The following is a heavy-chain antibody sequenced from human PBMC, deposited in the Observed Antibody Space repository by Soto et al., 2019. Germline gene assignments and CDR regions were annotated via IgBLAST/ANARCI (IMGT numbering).Heavy chain of an antibody. CDR1: GGSVSSGSYY. CDR3: ARSDCISPSCYSWDNWFDP. Sequence: QVQLQESGPGLVKPSETLSLTCTVSGGSVSSGSYYWSWIRQPPGKGLEWIGYIYYSGSTKYNPSLKSRVTISVDTSKIQFSLQLSSVTTADTAVYYCARSDCISPSCYSWDNWFDPWGQGTLVTVSS. D-gene: IGHD2-2*01. J-gene: IGHJ5*02. V-gene: IGHV4-61*01. CDR2: IYYSGST.